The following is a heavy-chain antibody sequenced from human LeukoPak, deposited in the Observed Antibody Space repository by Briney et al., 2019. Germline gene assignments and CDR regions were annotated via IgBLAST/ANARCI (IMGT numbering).Heavy chain of an antibody. CDR2: IYYSGST. D-gene: IGHD3-9*01. V-gene: IGHV4-39*01. CDR1: GGSVSSRIYY. CDR3: ASRNDILTGYVFDF. J-gene: IGHJ4*02. Sequence: SETLSLTCTVSGGSVSSRIYYWGWIRQPPAKGLEWIGSIYYSGSTSYNPSLKSRVTISVDTSKNQFSLKLTSVTAADTAVYYCASRNDILTGYVFDFWGQGTLVTVSS.